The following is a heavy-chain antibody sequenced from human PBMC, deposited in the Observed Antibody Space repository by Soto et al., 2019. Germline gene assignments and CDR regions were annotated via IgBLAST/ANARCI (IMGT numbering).Heavy chain of an antibody. V-gene: IGHV1-2*02. CDR3: ARGCSGGTCFLFDI. CDR1: GYTFTGYH. CDR2: INPHSGGT. D-gene: IGHD2-15*01. Sequence: QVRLVQSGAEMKKPGASVKVSCRTSGYTFTGYHIHWVRQAPGQGLEWMGWINPHSGGTNYAQEFRGRVTMTRDTSISTAYMEVNSLRSDDTAVYYCARGCSGGTCFLFDIWGPGTLVTVTS. J-gene: IGHJ5*02.